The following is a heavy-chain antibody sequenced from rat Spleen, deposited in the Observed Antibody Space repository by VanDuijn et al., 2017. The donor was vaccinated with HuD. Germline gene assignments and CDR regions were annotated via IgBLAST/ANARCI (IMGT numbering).Heavy chain of an antibody. V-gene: IGHV5-29*01. CDR3: ARRGFLSDWYFDF. J-gene: IGHJ1*01. CDR1: GFTFSDFY. D-gene: IGHD4-4*01. CDR2: ISYDGSKT. Sequence: EVQLVESYGGLVQPGRSLKLSCAASGFTFSDFYMAWVRQTPTKGLEWVATISYDGSKTYYRDSVKGRFTISRDNAKNTLYLQMDTLTSGDTATYFCARRGFLSDWYFDFWGPGTMVTVSS.